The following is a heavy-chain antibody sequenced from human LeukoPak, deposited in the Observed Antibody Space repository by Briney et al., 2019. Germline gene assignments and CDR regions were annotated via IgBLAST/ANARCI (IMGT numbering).Heavy chain of an antibody. CDR1: GGSISSGGYS. D-gene: IGHD3-22*01. V-gene: IGHV4-30-2*01. CDR2: IYHSGST. Sequence: PSQTLSLTCAGSGGSISSGGYSWSWIRQPPGKGLEWIGYIYHSGSTYYNPSLKSRVTISVDRSKNQFSLKLSSVTAADTAVYYCARCGGSGYPDYWGQGTLVTVSS. J-gene: IGHJ4*02. CDR3: ARCGGSGYPDY.